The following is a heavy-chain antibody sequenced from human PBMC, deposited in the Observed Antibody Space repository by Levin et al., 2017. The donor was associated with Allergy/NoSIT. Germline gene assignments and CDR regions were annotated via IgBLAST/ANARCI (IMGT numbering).Heavy chain of an antibody. CDR3: AREQYSSSWEGAFDI. D-gene: IGHD6-13*01. Sequence: SQTLSLTCTVSGGSISSGGYYWSWIRQHPGKGLEWIGYIYYSGSTYYNPSLKSRVTISVDTSKNQFSLKLSSVTAADTAVYYCAREQYSSSWEGAFDIWGQGTMVTVSS. V-gene: IGHV4-31*03. J-gene: IGHJ3*02. CDR1: GGSISSGGYY. CDR2: IYYSGST.